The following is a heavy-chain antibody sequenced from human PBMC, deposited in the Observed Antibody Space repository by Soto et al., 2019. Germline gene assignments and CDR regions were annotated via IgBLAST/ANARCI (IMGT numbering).Heavy chain of an antibody. CDR3: ARDSGQQLVPRAFDI. CDR1: GGSISSSNW. J-gene: IGHJ3*02. V-gene: IGHV4-4*02. CDR2: IYHSGST. D-gene: IGHD6-13*01. Sequence: SETLSLTCAVSGGSISSSNWWSWVRQPPGKGLEWIGEIYHSGSTNYNPSLKSRVTISVDKSKNQFSLKLSSVTAADTAVYYCARDSGQQLVPRAFDIWGQGTMVTVSS.